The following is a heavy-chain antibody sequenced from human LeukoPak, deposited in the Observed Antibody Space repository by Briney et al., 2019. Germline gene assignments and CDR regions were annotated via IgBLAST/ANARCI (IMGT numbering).Heavy chain of an antibody. CDR2: TNYRSTWYN. Sequence: SQTLSLTCVISGDSVSSSSAAWNWIRQSPSRGLEWLGRTNYRSTWYNDYAVSVKSRIIINVDTSKNQFSLHLNSVIPEDSAVYYCARRYCSSSTCRYYFGVDVWGQGTTVTVSS. CDR1: GDSVSSSSAA. J-gene: IGHJ6*02. CDR3: ARRYCSSSTCRYYFGVDV. V-gene: IGHV6-1*01. D-gene: IGHD2-2*01.